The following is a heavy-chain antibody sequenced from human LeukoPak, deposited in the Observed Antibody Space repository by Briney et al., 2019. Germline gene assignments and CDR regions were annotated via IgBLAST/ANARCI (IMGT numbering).Heavy chain of an antibody. D-gene: IGHD6-19*01. J-gene: IGHJ4*02. CDR2: IWYDGSNK. Sequence: PGGSLRLSCAASGFTFSSYGMRWVRQAPGKGLEWVAVIWYDGSNKYYADSVKGRFTISRDNSKNTLYLQMNSLRAEDTAVYYCARGGVAGTFDYWGQGTLVTVSS. CDR1: GFTFSSYG. V-gene: IGHV3-33*01. CDR3: ARGGVAGTFDY.